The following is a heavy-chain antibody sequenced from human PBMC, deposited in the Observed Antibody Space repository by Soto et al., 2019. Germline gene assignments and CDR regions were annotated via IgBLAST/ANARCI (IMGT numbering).Heavy chain of an antibody. CDR1: GGSINSYY. Sequence: QVQLQESGPGLVKPSETLSLTCTVSGGSINSYYWSWIRQSPGKGLEWIGYVYYSGTTYYNPSLQRRVTISVDTSKKQFSLKVRSVTAADTASYFCARAGSTWRYFFEYWGQGSLVTVSS. CDR2: VYYSGTT. J-gene: IGHJ4*02. V-gene: IGHV4-59*01. D-gene: IGHD2-2*01. CDR3: ARAGSTWRYFFEY.